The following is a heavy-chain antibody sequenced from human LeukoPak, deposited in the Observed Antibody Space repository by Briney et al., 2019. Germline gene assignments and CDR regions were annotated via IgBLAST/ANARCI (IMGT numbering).Heavy chain of an antibody. J-gene: IGHJ6*03. CDR2: IYYSGST. CDR3: ARGPRKRWLRDYYMDV. V-gene: IGHV4-59*01. Sequence: SETLSLTCTVSGGSISSYYWSWIRQPPGKGLEWIGYIYYSGSTNYNPSLKSRVTISVDTSKNQFSLKLSSVTAADTAVYYCARGPRKRWLRDYYMDVWGKGTTVTISS. CDR1: GGSISSYY. D-gene: IGHD5-24*01.